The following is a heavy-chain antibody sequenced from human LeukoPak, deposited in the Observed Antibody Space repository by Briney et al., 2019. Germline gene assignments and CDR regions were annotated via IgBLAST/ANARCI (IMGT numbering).Heavy chain of an antibody. D-gene: IGHD6-13*01. CDR2: IIPIFGTA. Sequence: SVKVSCEDSGDTFTSYAISWVRQAPGQGLEWMGGIIPIFGTANYAQKFQGRVTIPTDESTSTAYMELSSLRSEDTAVYYCATPRIAAAGLFDYCGEGTLVTL. CDR3: ATPRIAAAGLFDY. J-gene: IGHJ4*02. V-gene: IGHV1-69*05. CDR1: GDTFTSYA.